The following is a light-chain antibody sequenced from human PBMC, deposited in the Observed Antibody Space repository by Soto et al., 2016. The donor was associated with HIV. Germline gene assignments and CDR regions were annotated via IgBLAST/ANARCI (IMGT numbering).Light chain of an antibody. CDR3: LQHNSYPYT. J-gene: IGKJ2*01. Sequence: DIQMTQSPSVMSASVGDRVTITCRASQGINNYLVWFQQKPGQVPKRLIYGASSLQSGVPSRFSGRGSGTEFTLTISSLQPEDFASYYCLQHNSYPYTFGQGTKLDIK. CDR1: QGINNY. V-gene: IGKV1-17*03. CDR2: GAS.